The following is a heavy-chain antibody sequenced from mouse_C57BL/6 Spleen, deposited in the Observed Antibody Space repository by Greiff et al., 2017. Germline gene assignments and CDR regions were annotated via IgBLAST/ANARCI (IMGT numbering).Heavy chain of an antibody. J-gene: IGHJ2*01. CDR3: SRAYYEYDAEGFDD. D-gene: IGHD2-4*01. Sequence: VQLQQSGPELVKPGASVKISCKASGYAFSSSWMNWVKQRPGKGLEWIGRIYPGDGDTNYNGKFKGKATLTADKSSSTAYMELSGLTSEDSAVSFGSRAYYEYDAEGFDDWGQGTTLTVAS. CDR1: GYAFSSSW. V-gene: IGHV1-82*01. CDR2: IYPGDGDT.